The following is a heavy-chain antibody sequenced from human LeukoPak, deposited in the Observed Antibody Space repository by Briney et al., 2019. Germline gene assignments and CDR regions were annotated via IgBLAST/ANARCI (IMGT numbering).Heavy chain of an antibody. D-gene: IGHD3-3*01. CDR2: ISSSSSTI. V-gene: IGHV3-48*01. CDR3: ARSIFGVAN. CDR1: GFTFSSYS. J-gene: IGHJ4*02. Sequence: GGSLRLSCAASGFTFSSYSMNWVRQAPGKGLEWVSYISSSSSTIYYADSVKGRFTISRDNAKNSLYLQMNSLRAEDTAVYYCARSIFGVANWGQGTLVPSPQ.